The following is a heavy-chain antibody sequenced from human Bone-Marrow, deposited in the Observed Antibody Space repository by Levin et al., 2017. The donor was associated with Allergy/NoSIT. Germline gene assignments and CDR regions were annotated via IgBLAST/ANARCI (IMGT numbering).Heavy chain of an antibody. D-gene: IGHD6-13*01. CDR1: GDSVSSTSAA. V-gene: IGHV6-1*01. J-gene: IGHJ6*03. Sequence: SQTLSLTCAISGDSVSSTSAAWNWIRQSPSRGLEWLGRTYYRSKWYNDYAVSVKSRITINPDTSKNQFSLQLNSVTPEDTAVYYCARSAAGTDYDYYYYYMDVWGKGTTVTVSS. CDR2: TYYRSKWYN. CDR3: ARSAAGTDYDYYYYYMDV.